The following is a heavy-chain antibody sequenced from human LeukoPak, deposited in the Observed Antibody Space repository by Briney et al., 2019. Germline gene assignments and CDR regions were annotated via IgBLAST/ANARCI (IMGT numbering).Heavy chain of an antibody. CDR3: ARDEYCSGGSCYSPLY. D-gene: IGHD2-15*01. J-gene: IGHJ4*02. Sequence: SVKVSCKASGGTFSSYAISWVRPAPGQGLEWMGRIIPIFGTANYAQKFQGRVTITADKSTSTAYMELSSLRSEDTAVYYCARDEYCSGGSCYSPLYWGQGTLVTVSS. V-gene: IGHV1-69*06. CDR2: IIPIFGTA. CDR1: GGTFSSYA.